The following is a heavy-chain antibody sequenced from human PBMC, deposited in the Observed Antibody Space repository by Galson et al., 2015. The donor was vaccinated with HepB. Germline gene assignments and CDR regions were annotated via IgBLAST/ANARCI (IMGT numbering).Heavy chain of an antibody. CDR2: VSRGSTGR. V-gene: IGHV3-48*01. J-gene: IGHJ6*02. CDR1: GFSFTSHC. CDR3: ARNPSSYDYYSMDV. Sequence: SLRLSCAASGFSFTSHCMNWVRQAPGKGLEWVSYVSRGSTGRYYADFVRGRFTISRDNAKNSLYLHMKGLRAEDTAVYYCARNPSSYDYYSMDVWGQGTTVTVSS.